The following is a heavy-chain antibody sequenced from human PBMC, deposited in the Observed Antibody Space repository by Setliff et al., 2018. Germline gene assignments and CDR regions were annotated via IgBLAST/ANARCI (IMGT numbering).Heavy chain of an antibody. CDR2: IYHGGRT. D-gene: IGHD6-19*01. V-gene: IGHV4-61*10. Sequence: SETLSLTCTVSGGSVNSGYDNWNWLRQPAGKGLEWIGHIYHGGRTYYNPLLKSRVTIAVDTSKNQFSLNLASVTGADTAVYYCARASSGWYSAYYYYMDVWGKGTTVTVS. J-gene: IGHJ6*03. CDR3: ARASSGWYSAYYYYMDV. CDR1: GGSVNSGYDN.